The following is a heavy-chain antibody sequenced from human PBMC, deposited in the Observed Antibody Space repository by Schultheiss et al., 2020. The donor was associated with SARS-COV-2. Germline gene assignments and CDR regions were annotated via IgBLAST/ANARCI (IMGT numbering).Heavy chain of an antibody. CDR2: MNPNSGNT. J-gene: IGHJ6*02. CDR1: GYTFTSYD. CDR3: ARDRGYDFWSGWPQEPYYYGMDV. Sequence: ASVKVSCKASGYTFTSYDINWVRQATGQGLEWMGWMNPNSGNTGYAQKFQGRVTMTRNTSISTAYMELSSLRSEDTAVYYCARDRGYDFWSGWPQEPYYYGMDVWGQGTTVTVSS. D-gene: IGHD3-3*01. V-gene: IGHV1-8*01.